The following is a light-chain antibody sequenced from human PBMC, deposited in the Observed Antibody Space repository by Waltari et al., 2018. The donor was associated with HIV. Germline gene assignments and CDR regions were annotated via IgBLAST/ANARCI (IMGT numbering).Light chain of an antibody. V-gene: IGLV3-25*03. J-gene: IGLJ2*01. Sequence: SSDLTQAPSVSVTPGQTAKITCSGETLPKHYVSWYQQKAGQAPGMIIFKDTERPSGIPTRCAASSSGAIATLIISGVLTEDEADYYCQAARGRATVFGGGTKLTVV. CDR1: TLPKHY. CDR3: QAARGRATV. CDR2: KDT.